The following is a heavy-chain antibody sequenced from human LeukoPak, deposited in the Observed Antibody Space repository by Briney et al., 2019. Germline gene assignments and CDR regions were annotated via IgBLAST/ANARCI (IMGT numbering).Heavy chain of an antibody. CDR1: GYTFTGYY. D-gene: IGHD4-17*01. J-gene: IGHJ4*02. CDR3: ARADFGDYVSFDY. V-gene: IGHV1-2*02. CDR2: IKPNSGGT. Sequence: ASVKVSCKASGYTFTGYYMHWVRQAPGQGLEWMGWIKPNSGGTNYAQNFQGRVTMTRDTSISTAYMELSRLRSDDTAVYYCARADFGDYVSFDYWGQGTLVTVSS.